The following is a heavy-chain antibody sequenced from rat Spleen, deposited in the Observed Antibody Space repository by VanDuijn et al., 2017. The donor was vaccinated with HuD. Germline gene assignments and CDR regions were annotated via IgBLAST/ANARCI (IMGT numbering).Heavy chain of an antibody. CDR3: ASSGYGGYGNWFAY. J-gene: IGHJ3*01. Sequence: EVQLVESDGGLVQPGRSLKLSCAASGFTFSNYYMAWVRQAPTKGLEWVASISNGGGNTYYRDSVKGRFTISRDNAKSTLYLQMDSLRSEDTATYYCASSGYGGYGNWFAYWGQGTLVTVSS. CDR1: GFTFSNYY. CDR2: ISNGGGNT. V-gene: IGHV5-25*01. D-gene: IGHD1-11*01.